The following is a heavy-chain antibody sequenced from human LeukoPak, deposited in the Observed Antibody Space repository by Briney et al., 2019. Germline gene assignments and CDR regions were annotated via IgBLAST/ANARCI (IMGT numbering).Heavy chain of an antibody. J-gene: IGHJ5*02. CDR2: MNPNSGNT. CDR3: AMGLEWPSAVDP. CDR1: GYTFTDYD. D-gene: IGHD3-3*01. V-gene: IGHV1-8*01. Sequence: VASVKVSCKASGYTFTDYDINWVRQATGQGLEWMGWMNPNSGNTGYTQKFQGRVTMTRNTSISTAYMELSSLRSEDTAVYYCAMGLEWPSAVDPWGQGTLVTVSS.